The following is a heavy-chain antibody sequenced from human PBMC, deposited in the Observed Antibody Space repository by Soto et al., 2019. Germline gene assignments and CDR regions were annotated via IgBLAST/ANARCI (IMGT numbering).Heavy chain of an antibody. V-gene: IGHV3-30*18. Sequence: PGGTLRLSCVASGFTFSSNDMYWIRQAPGMGLDWVGVTSYDGNTKFYADAVKGRFTISRDNSKDTLFLQMNSLRAEDTAVYYCAKIPYYDSSDCDYWGQGALVTVSS. CDR1: GFTFSSND. D-gene: IGHD3-22*01. CDR3: AKIPYYDSSDCDY. CDR2: TSYDGNTK. J-gene: IGHJ4*02.